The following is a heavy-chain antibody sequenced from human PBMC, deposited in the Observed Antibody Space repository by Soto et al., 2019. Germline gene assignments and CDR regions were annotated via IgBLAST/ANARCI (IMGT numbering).Heavy chain of an antibody. CDR3: ASFSSGDYSGYDLSY. CDR1: GGSISSSSYY. CDR2: IYYSGST. J-gene: IGHJ4*02. D-gene: IGHD5-12*01. Sequence: SETLSLTCTVSGGSISSSSYYWGWIRQPPGKGLEWIGSIYYSGSTYYNPSLKSRVTISVDTSKNQFSLKLSSVTAADTAVYYCASFSSGDYSGYDLSYWGQGTLVTVSS. V-gene: IGHV4-39*01.